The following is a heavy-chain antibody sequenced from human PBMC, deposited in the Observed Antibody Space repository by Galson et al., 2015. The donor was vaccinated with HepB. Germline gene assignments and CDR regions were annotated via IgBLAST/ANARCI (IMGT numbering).Heavy chain of an antibody. J-gene: IGHJ4*02. CDR1: GFTFSSYW. CDR2: IKQDGSEK. D-gene: IGHD5-12*01. Sequence: SLRLSCAASGFTFSSYWMSWVRQAPGKGLEWVANIKQDGSEKYYVDSVKGRFTISRDNAKNSLYLQMDSLRAEDTAVYYCARANGDIVATMFWNWGQGTLVTVSS. V-gene: IGHV3-7*03. CDR3: ARANGDIVATMFWN.